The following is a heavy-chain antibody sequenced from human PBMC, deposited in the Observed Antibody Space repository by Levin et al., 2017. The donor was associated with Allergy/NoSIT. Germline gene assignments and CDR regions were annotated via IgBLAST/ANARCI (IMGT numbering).Heavy chain of an antibody. Sequence: GESLKISCAASGFTFSSYSMNWVRQAPGKGLEWVSSISSSSSYIYYADSVKGRFTISRDNAKNSLYLQMNSLRAEDTAVYYCAREGYYYDSSGQQWDAFDIWGQGTMVTVSS. V-gene: IGHV3-21*01. CDR3: AREGYYYDSSGQQWDAFDI. CDR2: ISSSSSYI. D-gene: IGHD3-22*01. CDR1: GFTFSSYS. J-gene: IGHJ3*02.